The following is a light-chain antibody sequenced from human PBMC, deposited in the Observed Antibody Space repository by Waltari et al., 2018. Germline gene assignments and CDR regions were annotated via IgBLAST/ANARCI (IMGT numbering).Light chain of an antibody. CDR2: SPS. CDR1: YSNIGSNP. Sequence: QSVLTQPPSASGTPGQRVTISCSGSYSNIGSNPVNLYQPPPGTAPNLLLPSPSHRPSGAPRRFSGSKSGTAVSLAISGLQSDDEADYYCATWDGSLEGYVFGTGTKVSVL. CDR3: ATWDGSLEGYV. J-gene: IGLJ1*01. V-gene: IGLV1-44*01.